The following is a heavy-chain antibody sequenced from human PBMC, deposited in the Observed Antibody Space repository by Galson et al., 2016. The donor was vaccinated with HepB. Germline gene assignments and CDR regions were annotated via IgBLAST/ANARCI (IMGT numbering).Heavy chain of an antibody. CDR1: GYSFSTYW. V-gene: IGHV5-51*01. J-gene: IGHJ4*02. CDR3: ARRGSRGYNYALDY. Sequence: QSGAEVKKPGESLQITCKASGYSFSTYWIAWVRQMPGKGLEWMGIINPGDSDTRYSPSFQGQVTISADKSISTAYLEWRSLKTSDTAIYYCARRGSRGYNYALDYWGQGALVTVSS. CDR2: INPGDSDT. D-gene: IGHD3-22*01.